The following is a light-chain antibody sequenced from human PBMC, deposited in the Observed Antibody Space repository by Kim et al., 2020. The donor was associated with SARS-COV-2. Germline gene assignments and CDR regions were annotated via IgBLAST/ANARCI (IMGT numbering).Light chain of an antibody. J-gene: IGKJ4*01. Sequence: DIQMTQSPSSLSASVGDRVTITCQASQDISKYLTWYQQKPGKAPKLLIYGASNLEAGVPSRFSGSASGTHSTFTISSLQPEDIATYYCQQYDNLPLTFGGGTKVEIK. CDR1: QDISKY. V-gene: IGKV1-33*01. CDR3: QQYDNLPLT. CDR2: GAS.